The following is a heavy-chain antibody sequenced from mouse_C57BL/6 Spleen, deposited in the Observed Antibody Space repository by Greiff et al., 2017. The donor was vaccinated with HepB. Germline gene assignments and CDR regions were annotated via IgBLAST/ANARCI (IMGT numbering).Heavy chain of an antibody. V-gene: IGHV1-39*01. Sequence: VQLQQSGPELVKPGASVKLSCKASGYSFTDYNMNWVKQSNGKSLEWIGVINPTNGTTSYNQKFKGKATLTVDQSSSTAYMQLNSLTSEDSAVYYGALDSSGDYYAMDYWGQGTSVTVSS. D-gene: IGHD3-2*02. J-gene: IGHJ4*01. CDR1: GYSFTDYN. CDR3: ALDSSGDYYAMDY. CDR2: INPTNGTT.